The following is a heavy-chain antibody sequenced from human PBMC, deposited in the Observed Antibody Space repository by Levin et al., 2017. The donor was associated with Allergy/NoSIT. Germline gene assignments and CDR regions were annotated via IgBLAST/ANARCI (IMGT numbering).Heavy chain of an antibody. J-gene: IGHJ3*02. D-gene: IGHD3-3*01. Sequence: WASVKVSCKASGGTFSSYAISWVRQAPGQGLEWMGGIIPIFGTANYAQKFQGRVTITADKSTSTAYMELSSLRSEDTAVYYCARDPQHYDFWSGYYPRAFDIWGQGTMVTVSS. CDR3: ARDPQHYDFWSGYYPRAFDI. CDR1: GGTFSSYA. V-gene: IGHV1-69*06. CDR2: IIPIFGTA.